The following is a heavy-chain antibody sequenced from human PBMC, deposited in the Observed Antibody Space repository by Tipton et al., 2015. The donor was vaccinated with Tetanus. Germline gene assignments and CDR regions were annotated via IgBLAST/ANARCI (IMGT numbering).Heavy chain of an antibody. J-gene: IGHJ5*02. D-gene: IGHD2-8*01. CDR1: GASINSSRHF. CDR2: VYYSGST. CDR3: ARDHRLSASYAGWFDP. V-gene: IGHV4-39*07. Sequence: LRLSCTVSGASINSSRHFWAWIRQPPGKGLEWIGSVYYSGSTSYNPSLKSRVTMSVDTSKNQFSLRLKSVTPADTAMYYCARDHRLSASYAGWFDPWGQGTLVTVSS.